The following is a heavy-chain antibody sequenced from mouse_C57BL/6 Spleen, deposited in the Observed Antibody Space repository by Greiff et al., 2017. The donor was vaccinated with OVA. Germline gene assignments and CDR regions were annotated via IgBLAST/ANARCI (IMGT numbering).Heavy chain of an antibody. CDR3: TRVHCHYAMDY. CDR2: ISSGGDYI. CDR1: GFTFSSYA. Sequence: EVKLEESGAGLVKPGGSLKLSCAASGFTFSSYAMSWVRQTPEKRLEWVAYISSGGDYIYYADTVKGRFTISRDNARNTLYLQMSSLKSEDTAMYYCTRVHCHYAMDYWGQGTSVTVSS. J-gene: IGHJ4*01. V-gene: IGHV5-9-1*02.